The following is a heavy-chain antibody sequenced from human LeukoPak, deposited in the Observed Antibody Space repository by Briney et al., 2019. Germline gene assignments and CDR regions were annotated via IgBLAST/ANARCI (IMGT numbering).Heavy chain of an antibody. J-gene: IGHJ6*02. CDR1: GDSVSSNSAA. D-gene: IGHD3-10*01. CDR2: TFYRSKWYN. CDR3: ARDIFYGSGAPYGMDF. Sequence: SQTLSLTCAISGDSVSSNSAAWHWIRQSPSRGLEWLGRTFYRSKWYNTYAVFVKSRMTINPDTPKNQFSLQLNSVTPEDTAVYYCARDIFYGSGAPYGMDFWGQGSTVTVSS. V-gene: IGHV6-1*01.